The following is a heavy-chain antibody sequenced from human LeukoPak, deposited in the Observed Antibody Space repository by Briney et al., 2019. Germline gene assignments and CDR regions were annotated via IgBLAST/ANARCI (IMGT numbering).Heavy chain of an antibody. D-gene: IGHD3-10*01. CDR1: GFTFGSYA. CDR3: AKGTYYYGSGSQYGY. V-gene: IGHV3-23*01. CDR2: ISGSGGST. J-gene: IGHJ4*02. Sequence: GGSLRLSCAASGFTFGSYAMSWVRQAPGKGLEWVSAISGSGGSTYYADSEKGRFTISRDNSKNTLYLQMNSLRAEDTAVYYCAKGTYYYGSGSQYGYWGQGTLVTVSS.